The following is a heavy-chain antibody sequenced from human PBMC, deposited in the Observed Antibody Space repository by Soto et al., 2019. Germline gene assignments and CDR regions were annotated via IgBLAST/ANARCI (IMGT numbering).Heavy chain of an antibody. CDR2: ISAYNGNT. D-gene: IGHD3-3*01. CDR1: GYTFTSYG. V-gene: IGHV1-18*01. J-gene: IGHJ6*03. Sequence: ASVKVSCKASGYTFTSYGISWVRQAPGQGLEWMGWISAYNGNTNYAQKLQGRVTMTTDTSTSTAYMELRSLGSDDTAVYYCARAYYDFWSGYKHYYYYMDVWGKGTTVTVSS. CDR3: ARAYYDFWSGYKHYYYYMDV.